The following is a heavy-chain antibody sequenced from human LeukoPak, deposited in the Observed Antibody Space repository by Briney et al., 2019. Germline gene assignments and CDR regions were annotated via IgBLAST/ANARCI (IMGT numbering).Heavy chain of an antibody. D-gene: IGHD6-6*01. V-gene: IGHV1-69*13. CDR1: GFTFSSYA. J-gene: IGHJ6*03. Sequence: SVKVSCKASGFTFSSYAISWVRQAPGQGLEWMGGIIPIFGTANYAQKFQGRVTITADESTSTAYMELSSLRSEDTAVYYCARDRVVEYSSSYYYMDVWGKGTTATVSS. CDR2: IIPIFGTA. CDR3: ARDRVVEYSSSYYYMDV.